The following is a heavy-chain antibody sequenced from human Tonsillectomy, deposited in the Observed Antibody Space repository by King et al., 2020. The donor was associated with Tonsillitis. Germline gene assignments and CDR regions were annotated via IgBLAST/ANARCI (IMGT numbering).Heavy chain of an antibody. V-gene: IGHV3-30-3*01. CDR3: ASSPVAGGY. Sequence: VQLVESGGGVVQPGRSLRLSCAASGFTFSGYAMHWVRQAPGKGLEWVAVISYDGSNKYYADSVKGRFTISRDNSKNTLHLQMNSLRAEDTAVYYCASSPVAGGYWGQGTLVTVSS. CDR1: GFTFSGYA. J-gene: IGHJ4*02. CDR2: ISYDGSNK. D-gene: IGHD6-19*01.